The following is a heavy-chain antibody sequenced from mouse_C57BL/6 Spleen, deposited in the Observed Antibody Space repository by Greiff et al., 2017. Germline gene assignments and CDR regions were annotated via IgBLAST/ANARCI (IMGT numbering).Heavy chain of an antibody. J-gene: IGHJ2*01. CDR2: IYPGDGDT. CDR1: GYAFSSSW. Sequence: QVQLQQSGPELVKPGASVQISCKASGYAFSSSWMNWVKQRPGKGLEWIGRIYPGDGDTNYNGKFKGKATLTADKSSSTAYMQLSSMTSEDSAVYFCAKSYYYGSSYGHYFDDWGQGTTLTVSS. D-gene: IGHD1-1*01. CDR3: AKSYYYGSSYGHYFDD. V-gene: IGHV1-82*01.